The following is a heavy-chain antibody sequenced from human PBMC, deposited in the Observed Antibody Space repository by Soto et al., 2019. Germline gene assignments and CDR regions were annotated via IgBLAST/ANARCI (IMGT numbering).Heavy chain of an antibody. J-gene: IGHJ3*01. V-gene: IGHV4-59*07. CDR2: VSYSGKT. CDR3: ARQQYTVGTDVDV. CDR1: GCSITPYY. D-gene: IGHD4-17*01. Sequence: QVQLQESGPGLVKTSDTLSLPCTGPGCSITPYYWSWIRQPPGEGLERIGHVSYSGKTGYNPSLNSRDSMSIETSKNDFSLTVTTLTAADAAIYFCARQQYTVGTDVDVWGQWTTVAVSS.